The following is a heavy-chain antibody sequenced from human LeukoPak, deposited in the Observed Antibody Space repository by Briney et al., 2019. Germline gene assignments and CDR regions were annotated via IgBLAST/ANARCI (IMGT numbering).Heavy chain of an antibody. Sequence: GGSLRLSCAASGFTVSGYYMSWVRQAPGKGLEWVSVIYSGGSTYYADSVKGRFTMSRDNSKNTLYLQMSSLRAEDTAVYYCATIAARSFDNWGQGTLVTVSS. CDR3: ATIAARSFDN. V-gene: IGHV3-66*01. CDR1: GFTVSGYY. CDR2: IYSGGST. D-gene: IGHD6-6*01. J-gene: IGHJ4*02.